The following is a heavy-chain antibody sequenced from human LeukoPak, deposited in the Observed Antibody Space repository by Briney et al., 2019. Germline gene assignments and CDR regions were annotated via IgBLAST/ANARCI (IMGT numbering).Heavy chain of an antibody. V-gene: IGHV3-53*01. D-gene: IGHD3-10*01. CDR2: IYSGGST. J-gene: IGHJ4*02. CDR3: AKDGPVYYYASGSPDY. CDR1: GFTVSSNY. Sequence: GGSLRLSCAASGFTVSSNYMSWVRQAPGKGLEWVSVIYSGGSTYYADSVKGRFTISRHNSKNTLYLQMNNLRAEDTAVYYCAKDGPVYYYASGSPDYWGQGTLVTVSS.